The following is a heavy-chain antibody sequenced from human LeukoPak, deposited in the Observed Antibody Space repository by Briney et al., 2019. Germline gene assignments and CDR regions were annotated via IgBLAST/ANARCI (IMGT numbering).Heavy chain of an antibody. CDR2: IVVGTGNT. J-gene: IGHJ4*02. CDR3: AASSDYYDSSGYAYYFDY. V-gene: IGHV1-58*01. D-gene: IGHD3-22*01. CDR1: GFTVTSSA. Sequence: SLKVSCKASGFTVTSSAVQWVRQARGQRLEWIGWIVVGTGNTNYAQKFQERFTITRDMSTSTAYMKLSSLRSENTAVYYGAASSDYYDSSGYAYYFDYWGQGTLVTASS.